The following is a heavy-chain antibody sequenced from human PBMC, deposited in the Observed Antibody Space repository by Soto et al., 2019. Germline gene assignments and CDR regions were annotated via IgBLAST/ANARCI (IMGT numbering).Heavy chain of an antibody. D-gene: IGHD1-26*01. CDR3: ATLPRRGGSYGGRAFDI. CDR2: IYYSGGT. V-gene: IGHV4-39*01. CDR1: GGSISSSSYY. J-gene: IGHJ3*02. Sequence: QLQLQESGPGLVKPSETLSLTCTVSGGSISSSSYYWGWIRPPPGKGLEWIGSIYYSGGTYDNPSLKSRVAISVDTSKTQFSLKLSSVTAADTAVYYCATLPRRGGSYGGRAFDIWGQGTMVTVSS.